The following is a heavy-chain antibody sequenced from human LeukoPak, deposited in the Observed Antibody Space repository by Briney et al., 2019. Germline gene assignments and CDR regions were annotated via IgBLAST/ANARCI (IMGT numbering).Heavy chain of an antibody. CDR3: AGLGQLVVPAAHYYYYYMDV. CDR2: IYYTGNT. V-gene: IGHV4-59*01. J-gene: IGHJ6*03. D-gene: IGHD2-2*01. Sequence: PSETLSLTCTVSGGSISSFYWSWIRPPPGKGLEWIGYIYYTGNTNYNPSLKSRVTISVDTSKNQFSLKLSSVTAADTAVYYCAGLGQLVVPAAHYYYYYMDVWGKGTTVTVSS. CDR1: GGSISSFY.